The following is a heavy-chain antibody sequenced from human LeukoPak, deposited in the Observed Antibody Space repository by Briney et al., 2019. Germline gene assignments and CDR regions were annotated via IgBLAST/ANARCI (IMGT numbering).Heavy chain of an antibody. J-gene: IGHJ5*02. V-gene: IGHV1-18*01. D-gene: IGHD6-19*01. Sequence: GASVKVSCKASGYTFSRYGINWVRQAPGQGLEWMGWISGYNEKTNYAQKFQGRVTMTTDTSTSTAYVELRRLRSDDTAVYYCARDPGSFLSGSGWLNWFEPWGQGTLLTVSS. CDR3: ARDPGSFLSGSGWLNWFEP. CDR1: GYTFSRYG. CDR2: ISGYNEKT.